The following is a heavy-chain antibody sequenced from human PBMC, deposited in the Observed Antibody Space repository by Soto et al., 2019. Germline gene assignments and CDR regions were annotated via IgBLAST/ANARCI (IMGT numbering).Heavy chain of an antibody. J-gene: IGHJ4*02. V-gene: IGHV1-3*01. Sequence: ASVKVSCKASGYTFTSYAMHWVRQAPGQRPEWMGWINAGNGNTKYSQNFHGRVTITRDTSASTAYMELSSLRSEDTAVYYCAREYDSSGYFFDYWGQGTLVTVSS. CDR3: AREYDSSGYFFDY. CDR1: GYTFTSYA. D-gene: IGHD3-22*01. CDR2: INAGNGNT.